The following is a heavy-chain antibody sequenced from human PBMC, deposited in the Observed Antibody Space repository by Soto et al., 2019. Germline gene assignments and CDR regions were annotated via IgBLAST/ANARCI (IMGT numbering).Heavy chain of an antibody. J-gene: IGHJ4*02. Sequence: ASVKVSCKASGYTFTGYYMHWVRQAPGQGLEWMGWINPNSGGTNYAQKFQGRVTMTRDTSISTAYMEVSRLRSDDTAVYYCAREKYSSSWEYYFDYWGQGNLVTVS. CDR3: AREKYSSSWEYYFDY. V-gene: IGHV1-2*02. D-gene: IGHD6-13*01. CDR1: GYTFTGYY. CDR2: INPNSGGT.